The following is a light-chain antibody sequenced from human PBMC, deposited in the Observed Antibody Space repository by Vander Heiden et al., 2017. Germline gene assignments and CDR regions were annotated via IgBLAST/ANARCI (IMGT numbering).Light chain of an antibody. CDR1: QSVSSY. CDR3: QHRSNWPRT. Sequence: EIVLTQSPATLSLSPGGRATLSCRASQSVSSYLAWYQQKPGQAPRLVIYEAFNRATGIPDRFSGSGSGTDFTLTISSLEPEDFAVYYCQHRSNWPRTFGQGTKVEIK. J-gene: IGKJ1*01. V-gene: IGKV3-11*01. CDR2: EAF.